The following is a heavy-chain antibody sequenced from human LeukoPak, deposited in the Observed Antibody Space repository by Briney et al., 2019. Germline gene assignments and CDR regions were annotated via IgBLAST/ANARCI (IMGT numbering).Heavy chain of an antibody. CDR2: INHSGST. CDR1: GGSFSGYY. V-gene: IGHV4-34*01. CDR3: ARGLRPSEHYYDSSGYFDY. Sequence: PSETLSLTCAVYGGSFSGYYWSWIRQPPGKGLEWIGEINHSGSTNYNPSLKSRVTISVDTSKNQFSLKLSSVTAADTAVYYCARGLRPSEHYYDSSGYFDYWGQGTLVTVSS. J-gene: IGHJ4*02. D-gene: IGHD3-22*01.